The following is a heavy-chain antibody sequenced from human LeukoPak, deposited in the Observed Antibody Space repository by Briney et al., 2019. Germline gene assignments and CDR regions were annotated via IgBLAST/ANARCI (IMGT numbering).Heavy chain of an antibody. V-gene: IGHV4-61*02. Sequence: QPSETLSLTCTVSGDSISSGSYYWSWIRQPAGKGLEWIGRIYTSGSTKYNPSLKSRVTISLDTSKNQFSLKVSSVTAADTAMYYCATTRWTSERGGFDYWGQGTLVTVSS. J-gene: IGHJ4*02. D-gene: IGHD1-1*01. CDR1: GDSISSGSYY. CDR2: IYTSGST. CDR3: ATTRWTSERGGFDY.